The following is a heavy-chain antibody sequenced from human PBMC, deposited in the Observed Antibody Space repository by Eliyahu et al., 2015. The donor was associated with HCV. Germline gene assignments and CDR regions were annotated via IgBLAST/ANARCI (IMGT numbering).Heavy chain of an antibody. J-gene: IGHJ6*02. CDR1: XYTXXXYY. V-gene: IGHV1-46*03. CDR2: TNPSGGST. CDR3: ARGGDSSSPLNNYYYGMDV. D-gene: IGHD6-6*01. Sequence: QVQLVQSGAEVKKPGASVKVSCKASXYTXXXYYXHWVRQAPGQGLGWMGXTNPSGGSTSYAQKFQGRVTMTRDTSTSTVYMELSSLRSEDTAVYYCARGGDSSSPLNNYYYGMDVWGQGTTVTVSS.